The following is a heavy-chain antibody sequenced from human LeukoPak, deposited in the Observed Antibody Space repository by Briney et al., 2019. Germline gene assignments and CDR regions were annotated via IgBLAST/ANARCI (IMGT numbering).Heavy chain of an antibody. D-gene: IGHD6-6*01. J-gene: IGHJ4*02. Sequence: GGSLRLSCAASGFTFSSYSMNWVRQAPGKGLEWVSSISSSSSYIYYADSVKGRFTISRDNAKNSLYLQMNSLRAEDTAVYYCAREEQLGYLRSTYYFDYWGQGTLGTVSS. CDR1: GFTFSSYS. V-gene: IGHV3-21*01. CDR3: AREEQLGYLRSTYYFDY. CDR2: ISSSSSYI.